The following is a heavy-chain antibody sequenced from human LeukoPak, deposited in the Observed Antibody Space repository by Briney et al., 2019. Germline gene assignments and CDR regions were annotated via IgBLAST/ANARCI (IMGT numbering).Heavy chain of an antibody. CDR3: ARAGQSCSSTSCYPYMDV. CDR1: GYTFTSYY. Sequence: ASVKVSCKASGYTFTSYYMHWVRQAPGQGLEWMGIINPSGGSTSYAQKFQGRVTMTRDMSTSTVYMELSSLRSEDTAVYYCARAGQSCSSTSCYPYMDVWGKGTTVTVSS. J-gene: IGHJ6*03. V-gene: IGHV1-46*01. D-gene: IGHD2-2*01. CDR2: INPSGGST.